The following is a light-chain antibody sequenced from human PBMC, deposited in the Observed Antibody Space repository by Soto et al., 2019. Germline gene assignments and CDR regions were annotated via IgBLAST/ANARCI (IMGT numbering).Light chain of an antibody. CDR1: QGFTNY. V-gene: IGKV1-27*01. CDR2: AAS. CDR3: QKYNTAPYT. Sequence: DFQMTQSPSSLSASVGDTVTLTCRASQGFTNYLARYQQKPGKAPKLLIYAASTLQSGVPPRFSGSGSGTHFTLTISSLQPEDAATYYCQKYNTAPYTFGLGTRLEIK. J-gene: IGKJ5*01.